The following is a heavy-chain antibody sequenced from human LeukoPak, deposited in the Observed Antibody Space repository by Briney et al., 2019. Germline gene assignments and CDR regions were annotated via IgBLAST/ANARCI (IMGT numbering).Heavy chain of an antibody. Sequence: GGSLRLSCAVSGFTFSSYWMSWVRQAPGKGLEWVANIKQDGSEKYYVDSVKGRFTISSDNAKNSLYLQINSLRAEDTAVYYCVRDRSYYDSSGYFPNFDYWGQGTLVTVSS. J-gene: IGHJ4*02. D-gene: IGHD3-22*01. CDR3: VRDRSYYDSSGYFPNFDY. V-gene: IGHV3-7*01. CDR2: IKQDGSEK. CDR1: GFTFSSYW.